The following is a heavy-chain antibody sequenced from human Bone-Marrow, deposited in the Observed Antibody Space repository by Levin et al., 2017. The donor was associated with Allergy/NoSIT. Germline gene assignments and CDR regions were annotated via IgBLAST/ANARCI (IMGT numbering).Heavy chain of an antibody. CDR1: GFTFSIYN. CDR2: ISSSSSTI. CDR3: ARDILCYAFCMDV. Sequence: GGSLRLSCAASGFTFSIYNMNWVRQAPGKGLEWVSYISSSSSTIYYTDSVKGRFTISRDNAKNSLYLQMNSLRDEDTAVYYCARDILCYAFCMDVWGKGTTVTVSS. J-gene: IGHJ6*03. D-gene: IGHD2-8*01. V-gene: IGHV3-48*02.